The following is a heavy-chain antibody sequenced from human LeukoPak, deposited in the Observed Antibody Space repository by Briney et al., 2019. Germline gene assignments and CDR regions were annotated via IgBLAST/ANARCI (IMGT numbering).Heavy chain of an antibody. J-gene: IGHJ3*02. Sequence: GGSLRLSCAASGFTFDDYAMHWVRQARGKGLEWVSGLSWNSGSLAYADSVKGRFTISRDNAKNSLYLQMNSLRAEDMALYYCARGRDGYLTGAFDIWGQGTMVTVSS. CDR2: LSWNSGSL. D-gene: IGHD5-24*01. CDR1: GFTFDDYA. CDR3: ARGRDGYLTGAFDI. V-gene: IGHV3-9*03.